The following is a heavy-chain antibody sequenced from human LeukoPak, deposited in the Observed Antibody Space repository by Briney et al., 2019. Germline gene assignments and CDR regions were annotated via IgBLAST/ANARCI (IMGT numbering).Heavy chain of an antibody. D-gene: IGHD3-22*01. CDR2: IYSGGST. J-gene: IGHJ3*02. V-gene: IGHV3-53*01. CDR3: ARDGFSSGYPYDAFDI. CDR1: GFTVSSNY. Sequence: GGWRRLSCAASGFTVSSNYMSWVRQAPGKGLEWVSVIYSGGSTYYADSVKGRFTISRDNSKNTLYLQMNSLRAEDTAVYYCARDGFSSGYPYDAFDIWGQGTMVTVSS.